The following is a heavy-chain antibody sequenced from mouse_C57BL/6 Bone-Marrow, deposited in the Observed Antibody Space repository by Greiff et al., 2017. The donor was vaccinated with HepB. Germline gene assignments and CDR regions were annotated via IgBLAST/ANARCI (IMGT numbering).Heavy chain of an antibody. J-gene: IGHJ1*03. V-gene: IGHV1-69*01. CDR3: ARWDYLWYFDV. D-gene: IGHD4-1*01. Sequence: VQLQQPGAELVMPGASVKLSCKASGYTFTSYWMHWVKQRPGQGLEWIGEIDPSDSYTNYNQKFKGKSTLTVDKSSSTDYMQLSSLTSEDSAVYYCARWDYLWYFDVWGTGTTVTVSS. CDR1: GYTFTSYW. CDR2: IDPSDSYT.